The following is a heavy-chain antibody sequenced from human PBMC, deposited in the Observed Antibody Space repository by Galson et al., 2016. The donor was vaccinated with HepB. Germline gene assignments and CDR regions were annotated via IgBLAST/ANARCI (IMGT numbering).Heavy chain of an antibody. D-gene: IGHD6-13*01. CDR3: AKDMGLSSSWFDY. V-gene: IGHV3-9*01. CDR2: ISWNRGNI. J-gene: IGHJ4*02. Sequence: SLRLSCAASGFTFDDYAMHWVRQAPGKGLEWVSGISWNRGNIGYADSVKGRFTISRDNAKNSLYLQMNSLRAEDTALYYCAKDMGLSSSWFDYWGQGTLVTVSS. CDR1: GFTFDDYA.